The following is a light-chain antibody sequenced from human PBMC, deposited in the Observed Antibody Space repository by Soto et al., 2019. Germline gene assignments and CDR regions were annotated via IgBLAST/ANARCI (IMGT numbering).Light chain of an antibody. CDR2: GAS. J-gene: IGKJ5*01. V-gene: IGKV1-39*01. Sequence: DVQMTQSPSSLSASVGDRVTITCRASQSISRYLNWYQRKPGKAPKLLIYGASSLQSGVPSRFSGSGSETDFTLTISSLQAEDFATYYCQQSHTSPPAFGQGTRLDVK. CDR3: QQSHTSPPA. CDR1: QSISRY.